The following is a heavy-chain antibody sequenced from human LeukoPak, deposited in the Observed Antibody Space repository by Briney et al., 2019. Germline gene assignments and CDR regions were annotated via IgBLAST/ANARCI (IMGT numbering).Heavy chain of an antibody. CDR2: ISGGGDIT. CDR3: VREDTPATANY. Sequence: GGSLRLPCAASGFNFANHAMSWVRQTPGKGLEWVSAISGGGDITYYADSVTGRFTISRDNSKDTLFLQMHSLRPGDTAVYYCVREDTPATANYWGQGTLVTISS. J-gene: IGHJ4*02. D-gene: IGHD2-21*02. V-gene: IGHV3-23*01. CDR1: GFNFANHA.